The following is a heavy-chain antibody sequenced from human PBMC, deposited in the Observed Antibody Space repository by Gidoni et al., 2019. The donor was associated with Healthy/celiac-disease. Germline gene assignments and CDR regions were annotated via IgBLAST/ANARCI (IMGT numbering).Heavy chain of an antibody. CDR3: ARSSGGITIFGVVPTFWDY. J-gene: IGHJ4*02. CDR2: IYPGDSDT. CDR1: GSSFTSYW. V-gene: IGHV5-51*03. Sequence: EVQLVQSGAEVKKPGESLKISCKGSGSSFTSYWIGWVRQMPGKGLEWMGIIYPGDSDTRYSPSFQGQVTISADKSISTAYLQWSSLKASDTAMYYCARSSGGITIFGVVPTFWDYWGQGTLVTVSS. D-gene: IGHD3-3*01.